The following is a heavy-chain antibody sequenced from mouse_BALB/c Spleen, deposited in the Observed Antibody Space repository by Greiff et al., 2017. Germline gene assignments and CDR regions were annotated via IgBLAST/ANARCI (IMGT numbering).Heavy chain of an antibody. CDR3: TRSLANWDVFAY. Sequence: DVKLVESGTVLARPGASVKMSCKASGYTFTSYWMHWVKQRPGQGLEWIGAIYPGNSDTSYNQKFKGKAKLTAVTSTSTAYMELSSLTNEDSAVYYCTRSLANWDVFAYWGQGTLVTVSA. V-gene: IGHV1-5*01. J-gene: IGHJ3*01. CDR2: IYPGNSDT. CDR1: GYTFTSYW. D-gene: IGHD4-1*01.